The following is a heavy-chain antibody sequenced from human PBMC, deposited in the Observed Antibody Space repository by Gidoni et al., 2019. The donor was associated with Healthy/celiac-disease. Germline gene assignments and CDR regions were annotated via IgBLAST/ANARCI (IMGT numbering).Heavy chain of an antibody. CDR3: VCGQRFLEWLGYYYYGMDV. CDR2: INHSGST. V-gene: IGHV4-34*01. J-gene: IGHJ6*02. Sequence: QVQLQQWGAGLLKPSETLSLTCAVYGGSFSGYYWSWIRQPPGKGLEWIGEINHSGSTNYNPSLKSRVTISVDTSKNQFSLKLSSVTAADTAVYYCVCGQRFLEWLGYYYYGMDVWGQGTTVTVSS. D-gene: IGHD3-3*01. CDR1: GGSFSGYY.